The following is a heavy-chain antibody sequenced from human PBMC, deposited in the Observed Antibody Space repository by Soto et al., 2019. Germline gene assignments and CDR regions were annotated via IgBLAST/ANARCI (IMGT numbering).Heavy chain of an antibody. D-gene: IGHD1-1*01. CDR2: IYSGGST. CDR1: GFTVSSNY. CDR3: ARLNVNYYYGMDV. Sequence: AGGSLRLSCAASGFTVSSNYMSWVRQAPGKGLEWVSVIYSGGSTYYADSVKGRFTISRDNSKNTLYLQMNSLRAEDTAVYYCARLNVNYYYGMDVWGQGTTVTVSS. V-gene: IGHV3-53*01. J-gene: IGHJ6*02.